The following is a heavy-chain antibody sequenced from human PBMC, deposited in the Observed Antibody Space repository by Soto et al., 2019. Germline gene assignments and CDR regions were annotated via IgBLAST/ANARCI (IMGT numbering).Heavy chain of an antibody. CDR3: AHSRTTYDFWSGYYTPWFDP. J-gene: IGHJ5*02. Sequence: QITLKESGPTLVKPTQTLTLTCTFSGFSLSTSGVGVGWIRQPPGKALEWLALIYWDDDKRYSPSLKSRLTITKDTSKNQVVLTMTNMDPVDTATYYCAHSRTTYDFWSGYYTPWFDPWGQGTLVTVSS. V-gene: IGHV2-5*02. CDR1: GFSLSTSGVG. D-gene: IGHD3-3*01. CDR2: IYWDDDK.